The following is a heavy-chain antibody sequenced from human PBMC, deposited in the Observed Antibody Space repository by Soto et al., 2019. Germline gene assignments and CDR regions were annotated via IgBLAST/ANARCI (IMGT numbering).Heavy chain of an antibody. CDR1: GYSFIAYT. D-gene: IGHD1-26*01. V-gene: IGHV1-3*01. J-gene: IGHJ5*02. CDR3: ARMATSGTLNWFDP. Sequence: ASVTVSCKASGYSFIAYTMHWVRQAPGQRLEWLGWIKAGTGNTKYSQKFQGRVNITRDTSASTTHMELSSLRSDDTAIYYCARMATSGTLNWFDPWGQGTLVTVSS. CDR2: IKAGTGNT.